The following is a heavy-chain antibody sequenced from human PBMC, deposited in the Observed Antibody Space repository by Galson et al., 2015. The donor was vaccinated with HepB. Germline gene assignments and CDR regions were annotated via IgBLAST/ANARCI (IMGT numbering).Heavy chain of an antibody. CDR2: ISGSSSFI. D-gene: IGHD2-15*01. J-gene: IGHJ6*02. CDR3: AGASGGRYFYGLDV. Sequence: SLRLSCAASGFAFSRYSINWVRQAPGKGLEWISSISGSSSFIYYADSVKGRFTISRDNDKNSVFPQMNSLRAEDTAVYYCAGASGGRYFYGLDVWSQGTPVTVSS. CDR1: GFAFSRYS. V-gene: IGHV3-21*01.